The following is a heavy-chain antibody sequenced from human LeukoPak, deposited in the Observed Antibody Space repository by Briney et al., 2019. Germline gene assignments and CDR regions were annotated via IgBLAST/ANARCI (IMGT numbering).Heavy chain of an antibody. CDR1: GFTFSSYA. CDR2: ISYDGSNK. J-gene: IGHJ6*02. V-gene: IGHV3-30-3*01. Sequence: GGSLRLSCAASGFTFSSYAMHWVRQAPGKGLEWVAVISYDGSNKYYADSVKGRFTISRDNSKNTLYLQMNSLRADDTAVYYCARESRLRRENYYCGLDVWGQGTTVTVSS. CDR3: ARESRLRRENYYCGLDV. D-gene: IGHD1-26*01.